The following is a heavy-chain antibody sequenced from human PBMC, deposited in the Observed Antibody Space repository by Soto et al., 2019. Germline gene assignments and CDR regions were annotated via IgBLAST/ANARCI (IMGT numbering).Heavy chain of an antibody. Sequence: PSETLSLTCTVSGGSISSYYWSWIRQPPGKGLEWIGYIYYSGSTNYNPSLKSRVTISVDTSKNQFSLKLSSVTAADTAVYYCARDGYGDFDFDYWGQGTLVTVSS. V-gene: IGHV4-59*01. CDR3: ARDGYGDFDFDY. J-gene: IGHJ4*02. CDR2: IYYSGST. D-gene: IGHD4-17*01. CDR1: GGSISSYY.